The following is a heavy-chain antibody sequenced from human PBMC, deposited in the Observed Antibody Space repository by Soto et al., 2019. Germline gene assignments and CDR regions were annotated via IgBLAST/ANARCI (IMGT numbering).Heavy chain of an antibody. CDR2: IDPSDSYT. D-gene: IGHD3-10*01. V-gene: IGHV5-10-1*01. Sequence: PGESLKISCKGSGYSFTSYWISWVRQMPGKGLEWMGRIDPSDSYTNYSPSFQGHVTISADKSISTAYLQWSSLKASDTAMYYCARYPSMVRGVQPFDPWGQGNLVTVSS. CDR3: ARYPSMVRGVQPFDP. CDR1: GYSFTSYW. J-gene: IGHJ5*02.